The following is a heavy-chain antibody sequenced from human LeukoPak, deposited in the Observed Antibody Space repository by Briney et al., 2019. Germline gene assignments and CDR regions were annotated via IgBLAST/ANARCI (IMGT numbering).Heavy chain of an antibody. CDR1: TGSMGTYY. J-gene: IGHJ4*02. V-gene: IGHV4-59*08. D-gene: IGHD5/OR15-5a*01. CDR2: IWNSGIT. Sequence: SSETLSLTCTVPTGSMGTYYWSWIRQPPGKGLEWIGFIWNSGITNYNPSLKSRITISADTSNNQSSLKLSSVPSAYPSVYSSARLVYDTIDYYYFDHWGQGTLVTVSS. CDR3: ARLVYDTIDYYYFDH.